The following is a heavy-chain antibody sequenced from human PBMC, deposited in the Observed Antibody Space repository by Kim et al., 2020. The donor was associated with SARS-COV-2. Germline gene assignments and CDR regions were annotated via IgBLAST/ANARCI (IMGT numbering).Heavy chain of an antibody. CDR2: ISYSDST. CDR1: GGSISSHY. CDR3: ACLTRGCVQTVVIPHSDY. J-gene: IGHJ4*01. Sequence: SETLSLTCTVSGGSISSHYWCWIRQRPGQGLERVWYISYSDSTNYNSSLTSRVTISVDTAKNQFSLNLSFVTAAATAVAYYACLTRGCVQTVVIPHSDY. D-gene: IGHD2-2*01. V-gene: IGHV4-59*08.